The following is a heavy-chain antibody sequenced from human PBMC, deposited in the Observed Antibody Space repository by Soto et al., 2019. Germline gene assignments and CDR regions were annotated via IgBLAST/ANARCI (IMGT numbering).Heavy chain of an antibody. V-gene: IGHV3-30*18. D-gene: IGHD3-22*01. CDR3: AKDSSGYYPSFDY. Sequence: QVQLVESGGGVVQPGRSLRLSCAASGFTFSSYGMHWVRQAPGKGLEWVAVISYDGSNKYYADSVKGRFTISRHNSKNTLYLQMNSLRAEDTAVSYCAKDSSGYYPSFDYWGQGTLITVSS. CDR1: GFTFSSYG. CDR2: ISYDGSNK. J-gene: IGHJ4*02.